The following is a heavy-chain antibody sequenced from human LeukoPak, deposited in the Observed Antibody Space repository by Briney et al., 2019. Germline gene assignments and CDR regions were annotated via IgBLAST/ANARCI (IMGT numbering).Heavy chain of an antibody. CDR1: GGSFSGYY. CDR2: INHSGST. D-gene: IGHD1-26*01. V-gene: IGHV4-34*01. J-gene: IGHJ4*02. Sequence: PSETLSLTCAVYGGSFSGYYWSWIRQPPGKGLEWIGEINHSGSTNYNPSLKSRVTISVDTSKNQFSLKLSSVTAADTAVYYCARPTQLYSGYFDYWGQGTLVTVSS. CDR3: ARPTQLYSGYFDY.